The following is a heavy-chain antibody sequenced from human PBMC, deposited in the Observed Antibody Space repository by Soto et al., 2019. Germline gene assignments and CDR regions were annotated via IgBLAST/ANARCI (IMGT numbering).Heavy chain of an antibody. D-gene: IGHD1-26*01. V-gene: IGHV3-64*01. Sequence: EVQLVESGGGLVQPGGSLRLSCAASGFTFSSYAMHWVRQAPGKGLEYVSAISSNGGSTYYANSVKGRFTISRDNSKTTLYVQVGSLRAEDMAVYYCARAISRVVGDTTDYFDYWGEGTLVTVSS. CDR2: ISSNGGST. CDR3: ARAISRVVGDTTDYFDY. J-gene: IGHJ4*02. CDR1: GFTFSSYA.